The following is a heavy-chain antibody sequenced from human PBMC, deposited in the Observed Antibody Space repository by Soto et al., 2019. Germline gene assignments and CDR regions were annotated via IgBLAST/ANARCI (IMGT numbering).Heavy chain of an antibody. D-gene: IGHD2-2*01. CDR2: IYPGDSDT. CDR1: GYRFTSYW. Sequence: PGESMRISSKGSGYRFTSYWVGWVRQMTGKGLEWMGIIYPGDSDTRYSPSFQGQVTISADKSISTAYLQWSSLKASDTAMYYCAAAGPPDVYYYYGMDVWGQGTTVTVSS. V-gene: IGHV5-51*01. CDR3: AAAGPPDVYYYYGMDV. J-gene: IGHJ6*02.